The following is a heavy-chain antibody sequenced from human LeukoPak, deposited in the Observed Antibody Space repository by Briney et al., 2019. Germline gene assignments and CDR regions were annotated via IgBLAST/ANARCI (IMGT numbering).Heavy chain of an antibody. J-gene: IGHJ4*02. D-gene: IGHD2-2*01. CDR2: INPNSGGT. Sequence: ASVKVSCKASGYTLTGHYMHWVRQAPGQGLEWMAWINPNSGGTYYAQNFHDRITMTRDTSISTAYMELSRLRSDDTAIYYCARANALYCSSTSCLFDYWGQGTLVTVSS. V-gene: IGHV1-2*02. CDR1: GYTLTGHY. CDR3: ARANALYCSSTSCLFDY.